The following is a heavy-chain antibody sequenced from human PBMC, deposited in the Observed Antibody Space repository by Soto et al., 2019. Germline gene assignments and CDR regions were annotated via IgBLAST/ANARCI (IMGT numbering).Heavy chain of an antibody. CDR1: GFSFSDYS. Sequence: GGSLRLSCAASGFSFSDYSMNWVRQAPGKGLEWVSFIDRSGSTTYYADSVKGRFTIFRDNSKNTLYLQMNSLRVEDTAVYYCAKDRIGGNFDYWGQGTQVTVS. J-gene: IGHJ4*02. CDR3: AKDRIGGNFDY. CDR2: IDRSGSTT. V-gene: IGHV3-23*01.